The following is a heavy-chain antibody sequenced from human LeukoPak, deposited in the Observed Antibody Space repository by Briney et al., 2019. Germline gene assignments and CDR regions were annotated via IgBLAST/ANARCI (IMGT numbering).Heavy chain of an antibody. CDR2: ISGSGGST. CDR1: GFTFGSYA. V-gene: IGHV3-23*01. D-gene: IGHD5-12*01. Sequence: PGGSLRLSCAASGFTFGSYAMSWVRQAPGKGLEWVSAISGSGGSTYYADSVKGRFTISRDNSKNTLYLQMNSLRAEDTAVYYCAKGQWLDYYFDYWGQGTLVTVSS. J-gene: IGHJ4*02. CDR3: AKGQWLDYYFDY.